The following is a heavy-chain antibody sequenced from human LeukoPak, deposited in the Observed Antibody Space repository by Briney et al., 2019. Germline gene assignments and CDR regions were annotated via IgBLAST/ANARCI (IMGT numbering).Heavy chain of an antibody. V-gene: IGHV4-38-2*01. Sequence: SETLSLTCAVSGYSISSGYYWGWIRQPPGKGLEWIGSIYHSGSTYYNPSLKSQVTISVDTSKNQFSLKLSSVTAADTAVYYCARHPGVTIFGVVIGRGFDYWGQGTLVTVSS. D-gene: IGHD3-3*01. CDR3: ARHPGVTIFGVVIGRGFDY. J-gene: IGHJ4*02. CDR2: IYHSGST. CDR1: GYSISSGYY.